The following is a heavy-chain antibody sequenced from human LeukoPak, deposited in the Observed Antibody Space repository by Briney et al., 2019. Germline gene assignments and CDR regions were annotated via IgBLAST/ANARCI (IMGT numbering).Heavy chain of an antibody. CDR1: GDSISSYY. CDR2: IYTSGGT. V-gene: IGHV4-4*09. J-gene: IGHJ4*02. CDR3: ARLTRLSTSPDRYYLDY. Sequence: PSETPSLTCTVSGDSISSYYWSWIRQPPGKGLEWIGYIYTSGGTNYIPSLKGRVTISIDTSKNQFSLKLSSVTAADSAVYYCARLTRLSTSPDRYYLDYWGQGTLVTVSS. D-gene: IGHD6-6*01.